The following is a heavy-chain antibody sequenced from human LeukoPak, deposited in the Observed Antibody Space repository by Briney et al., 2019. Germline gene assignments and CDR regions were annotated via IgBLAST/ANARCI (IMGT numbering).Heavy chain of an antibody. J-gene: IGHJ6*02. V-gene: IGHV6-1*01. CDR3: ARAGRDVVVPAAVRNRYYYYGMDV. Sequence: PSQTLSLTCAISGDSVSSNSAAWNWIRQSPSRGLEWLGRTYYRSKWYNDYAVSVKSRITINPDTSKNQFSLKLSSVTAADTAVYYCARAGRDVVVPAAVRNRYYYYGMDVWGQGTTVTVSS. CDR2: TYYRSKWYN. D-gene: IGHD2-2*01. CDR1: GDSVSSNSAA.